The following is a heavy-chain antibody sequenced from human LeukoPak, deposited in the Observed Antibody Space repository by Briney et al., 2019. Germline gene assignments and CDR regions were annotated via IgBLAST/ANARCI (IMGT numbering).Heavy chain of an antibody. V-gene: IGHV3-23*01. CDR3: TRVGYIDEGIDY. Sequence: GGSLRLSCAASGFTFSSYAMSWVRQAPGKGLEWVSGIRGSGGSTNYADFVKGRFTISRDNSKNTLNLQMNSLRAEDTAIYYCTRVGYIDEGIDYWGQGTLVTVSS. CDR2: IRGSGGST. J-gene: IGHJ4*02. CDR1: GFTFSSYA. D-gene: IGHD5-24*01.